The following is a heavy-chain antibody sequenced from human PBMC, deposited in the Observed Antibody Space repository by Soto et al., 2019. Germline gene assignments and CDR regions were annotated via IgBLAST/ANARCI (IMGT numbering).Heavy chain of an antibody. CDR2: IWYDGSNK. J-gene: IGHJ4*02. D-gene: IGHD4-17*01. CDR1: GFTFSSYG. Sequence: GGSLRLSCAASGFTFSSYGMHWVRQAPGKGLEWVAVIWYDGSNKYYADSVKGRFTISRDNSKNTLYLQMNSLRAEDTAVYYCAIGTLTTVTTPLDYWGQGTLVTVSS. CDR3: AIGTLTTVTTPLDY. V-gene: IGHV3-33*01.